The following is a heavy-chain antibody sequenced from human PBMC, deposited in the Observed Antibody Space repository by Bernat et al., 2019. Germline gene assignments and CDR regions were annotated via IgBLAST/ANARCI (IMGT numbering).Heavy chain of an antibody. Sequence: EVQLVESGGGLVQPGGSLRLSCAASGFTFSSYSMHWVRQAPGKGLEWVSSISSSSSYIYYADSVKGRFTISRDNAKNSLYLQMNSLRAEDTAVYYCARDLALTAQAFDIWGQGTMVTVSS. CDR2: ISSSSSYI. CDR3: ARDLALTAQAFDI. CDR1: GFTFSSYS. V-gene: IGHV3-21*01. D-gene: IGHD3-9*01. J-gene: IGHJ3*02.